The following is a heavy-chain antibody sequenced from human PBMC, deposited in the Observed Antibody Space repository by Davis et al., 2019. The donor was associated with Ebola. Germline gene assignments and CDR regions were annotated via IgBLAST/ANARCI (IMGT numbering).Heavy chain of an antibody. D-gene: IGHD2-15*01. CDR3: ARDGTIVVVVAATLAAYYGMDV. J-gene: IGHJ6*04. CDR1: GYTFSSYG. V-gene: IGHV1-18*01. Sequence: ASVKVSCKTSGYTFSSYGISWVRQAPGQGLEWMGWISAYNGNTNYAQKLQGRVTMTTDTSTSTAYMELRSLRSDDTAVYYCARDGTIVVVVAATLAAYYGMDVWGKGTTVTVSS. CDR2: ISAYNGNT.